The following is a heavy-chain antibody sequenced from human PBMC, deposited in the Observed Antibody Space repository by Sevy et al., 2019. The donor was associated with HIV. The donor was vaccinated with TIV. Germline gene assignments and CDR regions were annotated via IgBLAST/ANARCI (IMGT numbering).Heavy chain of an antibody. J-gene: IGHJ6*02. CDR2: ISYDGSDK. CDR1: GFAFTNYYA. D-gene: IGHD4-17*01. CDR3: ARPRANYVDHYFFYAMDV. V-gene: IGHV3-30-3*01. Sequence: GESLKISCAASGFAFTNYYAMHWVRQAPGKGLEWVSLISYDGSDKHYADSVKGRFTISRDNFKNKLCLQMNSLTTEDTAVYYCARPRANYVDHYFFYAMDVWGQGTTVTVSS.